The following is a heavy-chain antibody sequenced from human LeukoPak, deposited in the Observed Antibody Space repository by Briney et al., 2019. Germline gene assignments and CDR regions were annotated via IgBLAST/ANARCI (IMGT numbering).Heavy chain of an antibody. J-gene: IGHJ3*01. Sequence: ASVKVSCKASGYTFTGYYMHWVRQAPGQGLEWMGWINPNSGGTNYAQKFQGRVTMARDTSTNTAYLQRSILKASDTAMYYCARLNYYDGSSYYYWAFDFWGQGTKVTVSS. V-gene: IGHV1-2*02. CDR1: GYTFTGYY. CDR2: INPNSGGT. D-gene: IGHD3-22*01. CDR3: ARLNYYDGSSYYYWAFDF.